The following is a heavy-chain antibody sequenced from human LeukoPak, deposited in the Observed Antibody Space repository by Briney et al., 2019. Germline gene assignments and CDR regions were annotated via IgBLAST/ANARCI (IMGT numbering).Heavy chain of an antibody. D-gene: IGHD3-10*01. CDR1: GYTFTSHG. J-gene: IGHJ4*02. CDR3: ARDSGDSPGGYYFDY. CDR2: ISAFNANT. Sequence: GASVKVSRKASGYTFTSHGISWVRQAPGQGHEWMGWISAFNANTNYAQKLQGRVTMTTDTSTSTAYMELRSLRSDDTAVYYCARDSGDSPGGYYFDYWGQGTLVTVSS. V-gene: IGHV1-18*01.